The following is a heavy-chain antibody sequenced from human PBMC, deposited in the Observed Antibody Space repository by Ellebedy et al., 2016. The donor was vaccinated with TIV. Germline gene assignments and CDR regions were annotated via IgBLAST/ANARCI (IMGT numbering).Heavy chain of an antibody. Sequence: PGGSLRLSCVASGFTFSNYAMGWVRQAPGKGLDWVSAISGVGSSTTHYAYSVKGRVFISRDNSKNTLYLQMNSLRAEDTAVYYCAKTPEHWLIHKGLESWGQGTLVTVAS. J-gene: IGHJ4*02. CDR3: AKTPEHWLIHKGLES. D-gene: IGHD6-19*01. CDR1: GFTFSNYA. V-gene: IGHV3-23*01. CDR2: ISGVGSSTT.